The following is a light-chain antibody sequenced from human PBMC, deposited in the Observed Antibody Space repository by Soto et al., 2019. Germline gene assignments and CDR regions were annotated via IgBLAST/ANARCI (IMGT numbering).Light chain of an antibody. CDR1: QSVSSN. J-gene: IGKJ4*01. CDR3: QQYNNWPLT. Sequence: EIVMTQSPATLSVSPGERATLSCRASQSVSSNLAWHQQKPGQAPRLVIYRAFTTATGILARFSGSGSGIEFTLTIRSLQSEDFEVYYCQQYNNWPLTFGGGTKVEIK. V-gene: IGKV3-15*01. CDR2: RAF.